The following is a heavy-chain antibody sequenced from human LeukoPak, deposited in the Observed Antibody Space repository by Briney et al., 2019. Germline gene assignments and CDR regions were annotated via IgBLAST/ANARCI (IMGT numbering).Heavy chain of an antibody. J-gene: IGHJ5*02. V-gene: IGHV1-18*01. CDR2: ISAYNGYT. CDR3: ARDQASGYSGDDIYRFDP. CDR1: GYTFTRYG. Sequence: GASVKVSCKASGYTFTRYGINWVRQAPGQGLEWMGRISAYNGYTNYAQKFQGRVTMTRDTSISTAYMELSRLRADDTPVYYCARDQASGYSGDDIYRFDPWGQGTLVTVSS. D-gene: IGHD5-12*01.